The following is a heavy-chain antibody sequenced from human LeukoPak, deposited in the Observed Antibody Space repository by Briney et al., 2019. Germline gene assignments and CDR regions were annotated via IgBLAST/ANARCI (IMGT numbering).Heavy chain of an antibody. CDR2: IYTSGST. CDR1: GGSISSYY. V-gene: IGHV4-4*07. J-gene: IGHJ6*03. CDR3: ARGITGTSLGLYYYYMDV. D-gene: IGHD1-7*01. Sequence: SETLSLTCTVSGGSISSYYWGWIRQPAGKGLEWIGRIYTSGSTNYNPSLKSRVTMSVDTSKNQFSLKLSSVTAADTAVYYCARGITGTSLGLYYYYMDVWGKGTTVTVSS.